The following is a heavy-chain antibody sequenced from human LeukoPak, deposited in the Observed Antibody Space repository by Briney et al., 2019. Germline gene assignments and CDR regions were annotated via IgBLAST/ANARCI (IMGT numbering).Heavy chain of an antibody. V-gene: IGHV1-2*04. D-gene: IGHD3-22*01. CDR2: INPNSGGT. Sequence: GASVKVSCKASGYTFTGYYMHWVRQAPGQGLEWVGWINPNSGGTNYAQKFQGWVTMTRDTSISTAYMELSRLRSDDTAVYYCARAGYYYDSSGPFDYWGQGTLVTVSS. CDR1: GYTFTGYY. J-gene: IGHJ4*02. CDR3: ARAGYYYDSSGPFDY.